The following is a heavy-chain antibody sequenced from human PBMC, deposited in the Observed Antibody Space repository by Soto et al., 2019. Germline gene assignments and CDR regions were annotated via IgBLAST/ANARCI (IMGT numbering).Heavy chain of an antibody. Sequence: QVQLVQSGAEVKKPGASVKVSCKASGYSFTSYYIHWVRQAPGQGLEWMGIINPSSSPTYAQKFQGRVTMTRDTSTSTVYMELSSLRSEDTAVYYCARVGCSGGSCYAVDYWGQGTLVTVSS. CDR1: GYSFTSYY. V-gene: IGHV1-46*01. CDR2: INPSSSP. J-gene: IGHJ4*02. CDR3: ARVGCSGGSCYAVDY. D-gene: IGHD2-15*01.